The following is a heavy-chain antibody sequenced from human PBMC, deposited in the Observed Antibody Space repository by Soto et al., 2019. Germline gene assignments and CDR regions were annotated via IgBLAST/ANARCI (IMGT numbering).Heavy chain of an antibody. D-gene: IGHD6-13*01. J-gene: IGHJ5*02. V-gene: IGHV1-2*04. Sequence: GASVKVSCKASGYTFTGYYMHWVRQAPGQGLEWMGWINPNSGGTNYAQKFQGWVTMTRDTSISTAYMELSRLRSDDTAVYYCARGAAAGTRDWFDPWGQGTLVTVSS. CDR2: INPNSGGT. CDR3: ARGAAAGTRDWFDP. CDR1: GYTFTGYY.